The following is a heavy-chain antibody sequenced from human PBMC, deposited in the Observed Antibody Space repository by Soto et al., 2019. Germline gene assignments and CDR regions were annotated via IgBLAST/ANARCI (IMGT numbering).Heavy chain of an antibody. J-gene: IGHJ5*02. CDR3: AIDRIAVTGTQQTWFDP. V-gene: IGHV3-48*02. Sequence: EVQLVEAGGGLVQPGGSLRLSCAASGFTFSSYSMNWVRQAPGKVLEWASYIRSSSSTIYYADSVRGRFTISGDNAKNSLYLQVNSLRDEDTAVYYCAIDRIAVTGTQQTWFDPWGQGNLVTVAS. CDR1: GFTFSSYS. CDR2: IRSSSSTI. D-gene: IGHD6-19*01.